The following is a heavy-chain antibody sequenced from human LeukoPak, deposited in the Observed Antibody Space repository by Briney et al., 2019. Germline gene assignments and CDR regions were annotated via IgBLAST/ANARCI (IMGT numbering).Heavy chain of an antibody. CDR1: GYTFTSYD. Sequence: ASVKVSCKAPGYTFTSYDINWVRQATGQGLEWMGWMNPNSGNTGYAQKFQGRVTMTRNTSISTAYMELSSLRSEDTAVYYCARSELLWFGESYYFDYWGQGTLVTVSS. CDR3: ARSELLWFGESYYFDY. D-gene: IGHD3-10*01. CDR2: MNPNSGNT. J-gene: IGHJ4*02. V-gene: IGHV1-8*01.